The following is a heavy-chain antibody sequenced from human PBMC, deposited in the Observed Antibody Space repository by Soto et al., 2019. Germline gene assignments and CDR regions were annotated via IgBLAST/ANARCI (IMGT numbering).Heavy chain of an antibody. Sequence: PGGSLRLSCAASGFTFSSYAMSWVRQAPGKGLEWVSAISGSGGSTYYADSVKGRFTISRDNSKNTLYLQMNSLRAEDTAVYYCAKEAFVSSWYDYYYGMDVWGQGTTVNVSS. J-gene: IGHJ6*02. CDR1: GFTFSSYA. CDR3: AKEAFVSSWYDYYYGMDV. V-gene: IGHV3-23*01. D-gene: IGHD6-13*01. CDR2: ISGSGGST.